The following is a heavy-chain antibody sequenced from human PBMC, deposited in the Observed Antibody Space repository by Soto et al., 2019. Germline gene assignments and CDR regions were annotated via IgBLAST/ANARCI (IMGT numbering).Heavy chain of an antibody. J-gene: IGHJ6*02. D-gene: IGHD2-2*01. CDR1: GFTFSSYA. CDR3: AKGLGYCSSTSCQPSYYYYGMDV. CDR2: ISGSGGST. V-gene: IGHV3-23*01. Sequence: EVQLLESGGGLVQPGGSLRLSCAASGFTFSSYAMSWVRQAPGKGLEWVSAISGSGGSTYYADSVMGRFTISRDNSKNTLYLQMNSLRAEDTAVYYCAKGLGYCSSTSCQPSYYYYGMDVWGQGTTVTVSS.